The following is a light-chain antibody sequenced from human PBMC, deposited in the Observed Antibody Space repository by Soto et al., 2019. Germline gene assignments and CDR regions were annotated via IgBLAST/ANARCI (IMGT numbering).Light chain of an antibody. CDR1: QSVGSN. V-gene: IGKV3-15*01. CDR2: GAS. Sequence: EIVMTQSPATLSVSPGERATLSCRASQSVGSNLAWYQQKPGQAPRLLIYGASTRATGIPARFSGSGSGTEFTLTISSLQSEDFAVYYCQQYNNSSLTFGGGTKVDIK. CDR3: QQYNNSSLT. J-gene: IGKJ4*01.